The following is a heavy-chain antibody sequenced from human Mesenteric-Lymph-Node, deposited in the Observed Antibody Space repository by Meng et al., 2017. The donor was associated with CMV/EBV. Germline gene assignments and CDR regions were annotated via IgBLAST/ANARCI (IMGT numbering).Heavy chain of an antibody. CDR1: GYIFTTYW. CDR3: SRRGYPDARHAMDV. Sequence: GESLKISCKGYGYIFTTYWIGWVRQMPGKGLEWMGVIYPGDSDTRYSPSFQGQVTISADKSISTAYLQWSSLKTLDTALYFCSRRGYPDARHAMDVWGQGTTVTVSS. V-gene: IGHV5-51*01. J-gene: IGHJ6*02. CDR2: IYPGDSDT. D-gene: IGHD5-18*01.